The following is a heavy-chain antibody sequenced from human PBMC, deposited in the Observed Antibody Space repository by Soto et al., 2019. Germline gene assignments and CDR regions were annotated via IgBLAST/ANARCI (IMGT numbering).Heavy chain of an antibody. V-gene: IGHV6-1*01. CDR3: ARVHCSAGTCLDGLDF. CDR2: IYYRSKWFH. D-gene: IGHD2-15*01. CDR1: GDSVSSNGAC. J-gene: IGHJ6*02. Sequence: SQTLSLTCVLSGDSVSSNGACWNWIRQSPSRGLQWLGRIYYRSKWFHDYAASVESRMAINPDTSRNQFSLQLKYVTPEETAVYYCARVHCSAGTCLDGLDFWGQGTTVTVSS.